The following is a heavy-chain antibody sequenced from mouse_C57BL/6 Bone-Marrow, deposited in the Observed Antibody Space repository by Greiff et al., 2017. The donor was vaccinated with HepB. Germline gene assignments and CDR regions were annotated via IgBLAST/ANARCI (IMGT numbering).Heavy chain of an antibody. Sequence: VQLVESGAELARPGASVKLSCKASGYTFTSYGISWVKQRTGQGLEWIGEIYPRSGNTYYNEKFKGKATLTADKSSSTAYMELRSLTSEDSAVYFCARWGNYYYFDYWGQGTTLTVSS. CDR1: GYTFTSYG. CDR3: ARWGNYYYFDY. CDR2: IYPRSGNT. V-gene: IGHV1-81*01. J-gene: IGHJ2*01. D-gene: IGHD2-1*01.